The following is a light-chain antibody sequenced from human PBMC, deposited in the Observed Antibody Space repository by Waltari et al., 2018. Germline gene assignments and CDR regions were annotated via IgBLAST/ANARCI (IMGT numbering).Light chain of an antibody. Sequence: DIQMTQSPSTLSASVGDRVTITCRASQSISSGLAWYQQKPGKAPNLLIYKASTLQSGVPSRFSGFRSGTECTLIISSLQPDDFATYFCQQYKSYPLTFGGGTKVEI. CDR1: QSISSG. V-gene: IGKV1-5*03. CDR3: QQYKSYPLT. J-gene: IGKJ4*01. CDR2: KAS.